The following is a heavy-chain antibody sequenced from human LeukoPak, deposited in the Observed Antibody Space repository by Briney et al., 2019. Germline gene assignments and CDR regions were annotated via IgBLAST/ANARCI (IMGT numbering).Heavy chain of an antibody. D-gene: IGHD3-22*01. V-gene: IGHV4-31*03. CDR2: IYYSGST. Sequence: TPSETLSLTCTVSGGSISSGGYYWSWIRQHPGKGLEWIGYIYYSGSTYHNPSLKSRVTISVDTSKNQFSLKLSSVTAADTAVYYCARGAVVVIPRGAFDIWGQGTMVTVSS. CDR1: GGSISSGGYY. J-gene: IGHJ3*02. CDR3: ARGAVVVIPRGAFDI.